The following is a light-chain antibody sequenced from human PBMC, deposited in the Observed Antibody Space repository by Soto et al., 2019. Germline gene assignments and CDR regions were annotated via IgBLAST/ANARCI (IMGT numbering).Light chain of an antibody. CDR1: QSVSNNY. CDR2: GAS. Sequence: EIVLTQSPGTLSLSPGERATLSCSASQSVSNNYLAWYQQKPGQAPRRLIFGASGRATGIPDRFSGSGSGTDFTLTISRLDPEDFAVYYCQQYGTSPTFGQGTKVEIK. V-gene: IGKV3-20*01. CDR3: QQYGTSPT. J-gene: IGKJ1*01.